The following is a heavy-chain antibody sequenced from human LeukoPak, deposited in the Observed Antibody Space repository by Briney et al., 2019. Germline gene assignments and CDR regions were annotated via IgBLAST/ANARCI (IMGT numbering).Heavy chain of an antibody. CDR2: VNHRVST. CDR1: VGSFSGYY. Sequence: PSETLSLTCAVYVGSFSGYYWSWIRHPPRKGLEWSGEVNHRVSTNYKPSLKSLVTMSVDTSKNQFSLELSSVTAADTAVYYCARLERHRYYFDYWGQGTLVTVSS. J-gene: IGHJ4*02. D-gene: IGHD1-1*01. V-gene: IGHV4-34*01. CDR3: ARLERHRYYFDY.